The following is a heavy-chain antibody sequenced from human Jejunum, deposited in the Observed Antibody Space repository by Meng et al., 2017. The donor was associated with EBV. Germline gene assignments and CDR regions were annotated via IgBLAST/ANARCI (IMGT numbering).Heavy chain of an antibody. CDR3: ARLGGYASGTYYPIDP. D-gene: IGHD3-10*01. CDR2: INHGGGA. J-gene: IGHJ5*02. CDR1: CGFCSDYY. V-gene: IGHV4-34*01. Sequence: WGVGVLTPSERLSLTRAVYCGFCSDYYWTWISKPPGKGLGWIGDINHGGGAIYNPSLKSRVTISVDTSKDQFSLKLSSVTAADTAVYYCARLGGYASGTYYPIDPWGQGTLVTVSS.